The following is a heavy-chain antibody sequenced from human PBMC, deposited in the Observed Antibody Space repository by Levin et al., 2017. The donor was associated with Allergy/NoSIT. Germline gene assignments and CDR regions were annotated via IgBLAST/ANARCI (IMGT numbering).Heavy chain of an antibody. Sequence: RGESLKISCQASGSSFTNYWIGWVRQMPGKGLEWMGIIYPGDSDTRYSPSFQGQVTISADKSFSTAYLQWSSLKASDTAMYYCAVLLGYCTNSICHSGMRFDYWGQGTLVTVSS. CDR3: AVLLGYCTNSICHSGMRFDY. CDR1: GSSFTNYW. D-gene: IGHD2-8*01. V-gene: IGHV5-51*01. CDR2: IYPGDSDT. J-gene: IGHJ4*02.